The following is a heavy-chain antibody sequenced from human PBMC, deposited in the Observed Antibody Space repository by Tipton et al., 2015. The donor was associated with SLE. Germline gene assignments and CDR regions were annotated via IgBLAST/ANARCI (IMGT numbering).Heavy chain of an antibody. CDR3: ATYYYDSSGYYP. CDR2: MWYDGSNK. V-gene: IGHV3-33*01. Sequence: SLRLSCAASGFTFSSYGMHWVRQAPGKGLEWVAVMWYDGSNKYYANSVKGRFTISRDNSKKTLYLQMNSLRPEDTAVYYCATYYYDSSGYYPWGPGTLVTVSS. CDR1: GFTFSSYG. J-gene: IGHJ5*02. D-gene: IGHD3-22*01.